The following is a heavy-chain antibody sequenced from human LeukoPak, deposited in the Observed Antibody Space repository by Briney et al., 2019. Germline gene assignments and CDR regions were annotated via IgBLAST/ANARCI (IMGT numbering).Heavy chain of an antibody. CDR3: ARGGYCSNVVCYTSRSLDY. J-gene: IGHJ4*02. V-gene: IGHV3-11*01. D-gene: IGHD2-8*01. CDR2: ISGSGSTK. Sequence: GGSLRLSCVASGSTFSDYYMNWIRQAPGKGLEWVSYISGSGSTKYYADSVKGRFTISRDNAKNSLYLQMNSLRAEDTAVYYCARGGYCSNVVCYTSRSLDYWGQGTLVTVSS. CDR1: GSTFSDYY.